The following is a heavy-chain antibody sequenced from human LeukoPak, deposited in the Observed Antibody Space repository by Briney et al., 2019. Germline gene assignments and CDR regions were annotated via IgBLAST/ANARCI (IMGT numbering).Heavy chain of an antibody. CDR2: IYSDRST. J-gene: IGHJ4*02. V-gene: IGHV3-53*01. D-gene: IGHD6-13*01. Sequence: GGSLRLSCAASGFTVSSNYMSWVRQAPGKGLEWVSTIYSDRSTYYADSVKSRFTISRDNSKNTLYLQVNSLRAEDTAVYYCARGSSWYDYWDQGTLVTVSS. CDR3: ARGSSWYDY. CDR1: GFTVSSNY.